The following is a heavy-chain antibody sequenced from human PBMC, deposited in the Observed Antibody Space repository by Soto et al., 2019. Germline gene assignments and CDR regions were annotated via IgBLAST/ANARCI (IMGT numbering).Heavy chain of an antibody. V-gene: IGHV4-59*01. J-gene: IGHJ3*02. CDR1: GCSISSYY. CDR3: ARDRAYSSGWYSGAFDI. CDR2: IYYSGST. D-gene: IGHD6-19*01. Sequence: PSETLSLTCTVSGCSISSYYWSWIRQPPGKGLEWIGYIYYSGSTNYNPSLKSRVTISVDTSKNQFSLKLSSVTAADTAVYYCARDRAYSSGWYSGAFDIWGQGTMVTVSS.